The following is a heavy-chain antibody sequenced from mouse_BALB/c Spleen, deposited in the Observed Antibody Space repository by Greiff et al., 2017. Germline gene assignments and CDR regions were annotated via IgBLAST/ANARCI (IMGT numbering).Heavy chain of an antibody. Sequence: VQLQQSGAELVKPGASVKLSCKASGYTFTSYWMHWVKQRPGQGLEWIGEIDPSDSYTNYNQKFKGKATLTVDKSSSTAYMQLSSLTSEDSAVYYCAILLWLRRGDYWGQGTTLTVSS. D-gene: IGHD2-2*01. CDR1: GYTFTSYW. CDR2: IDPSDSYT. CDR3: AILLWLRRGDY. V-gene: IGHV1-69*02. J-gene: IGHJ2*01.